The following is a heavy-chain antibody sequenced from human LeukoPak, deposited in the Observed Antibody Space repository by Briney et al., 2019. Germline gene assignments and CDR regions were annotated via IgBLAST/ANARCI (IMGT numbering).Heavy chain of an antibody. CDR1: GFTFSDYY. Sequence: GYLRLSCAASGFTFSDYYMSWIRQAPGKGLGGVSYISSSGSTIYYADSGKGGFTISRDNAKNSLYLQMNSLRAENTAVYYCARRAVPDISYERRYSYYMDVWGKGTTVTVSS. V-gene: IGHV3-11*01. CDR3: ARRAVPDISYERRYSYYMDV. CDR2: ISSSGSTI. J-gene: IGHJ6*03. D-gene: IGHD2-2*01.